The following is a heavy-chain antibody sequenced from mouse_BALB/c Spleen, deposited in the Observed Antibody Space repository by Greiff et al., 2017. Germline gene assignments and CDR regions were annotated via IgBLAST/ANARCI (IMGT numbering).Heavy chain of an antibody. V-gene: IGHV1S81*02. J-gene: IGHJ4*01. CDR3: TSSYYGYAMDY. CDR2: INPSNGGT. D-gene: IGHD1-1*01. CDR1: GYTFTSYY. Sequence: QVQLKQSGAELVKPGASVKLSCKASGYTFTSYYMYWVKQRPGQGLEWIGEINPSNGGTNFNEKFKSKATLTVDKSSSTAYMQLSSLTSEDSAVYYCTSSYYGYAMDYWGQGTSVTVS.